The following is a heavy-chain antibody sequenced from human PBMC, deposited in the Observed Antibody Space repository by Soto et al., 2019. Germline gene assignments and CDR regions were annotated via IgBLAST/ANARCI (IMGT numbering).Heavy chain of an antibody. V-gene: IGHV4-30-2*01. J-gene: IGHJ6*02. CDR1: GGSISSGGYS. D-gene: IGHD3-16*01. Sequence: PSETLSLTCAVSGGSISSGGYSWSWIRQPPGNGLEWIGYIYHSGSTYYNPSLKSRVTISVDRSKNQFSLKLSSVTAADTAVYYCARDNLAFYGMDVWGQGTKVTVSS. CDR3: ARDNLAFYGMDV. CDR2: IYHSGST.